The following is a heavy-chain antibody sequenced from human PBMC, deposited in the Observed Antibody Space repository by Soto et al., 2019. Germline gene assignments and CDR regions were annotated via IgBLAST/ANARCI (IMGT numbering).Heavy chain of an antibody. V-gene: IGHV1-8*01. D-gene: IGHD2-15*01. J-gene: IGHJ3*02. CDR3: ARDCSGGSCYQAFDI. Sequence: TSAKASCKDPGYTFASYSMNWLQQSTRKGLEGMGWMNPNSGNTGYAQKFQGRVTMTRNTSISTAYMELSSLRSEDTAVYYCARDCSGGSCYQAFDIWGQGTMVTVSS. CDR1: GYTFASYS. CDR2: MNPNSGNT.